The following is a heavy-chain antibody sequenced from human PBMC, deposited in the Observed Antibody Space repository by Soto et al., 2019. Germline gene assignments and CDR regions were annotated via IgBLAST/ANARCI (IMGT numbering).Heavy chain of an antibody. CDR1: GFTFSSYA. J-gene: IGHJ4*02. D-gene: IGHD3-22*01. V-gene: IGHV3-23*01. CDR3: AKVVGTYYYDSSGYPVLDY. Sequence: GGSLRLSCVASGFTFSSYAMSWVRQAPGKGLEWVSAISGSGGSTYYADSVKGRFTISRDNSKNTLYLQMNSLRAEDTAVYYCAKVVGTYYYDSSGYPVLDYWGQGTLVTVSS. CDR2: ISGSGGST.